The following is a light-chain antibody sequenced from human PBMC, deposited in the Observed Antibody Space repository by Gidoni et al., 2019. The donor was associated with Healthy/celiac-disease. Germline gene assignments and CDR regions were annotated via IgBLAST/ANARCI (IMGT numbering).Light chain of an antibody. Sequence: IQMTQSPSSLSASVGDRVTITCQASQDISNYLHWYQQKPGKAPKLLIYAASNLEKGVPSRFSGSGSGTDFTFTISSLQPEDIATYYCQQYDNLLLTFGGGTKVEIK. V-gene: IGKV1-33*01. J-gene: IGKJ4*01. CDR2: AAS. CDR3: QQYDNLLLT. CDR1: QDISNY.